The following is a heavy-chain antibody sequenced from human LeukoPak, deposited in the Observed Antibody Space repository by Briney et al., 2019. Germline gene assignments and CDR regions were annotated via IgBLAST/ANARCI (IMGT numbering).Heavy chain of an antibody. Sequence: ASVKVSCKASGGTFSSYAISWVRQAPGQGLEWMGWISAYNGNTNYAQKLQGRVTMTTDTSTSTAYMELRSLRSDDTAVYYCARVSSTAPDYWGQGTLVTVSS. D-gene: IGHD1-1*01. CDR1: GGTFSSYA. CDR2: ISAYNGNT. CDR3: ARVSSTAPDY. J-gene: IGHJ4*02. V-gene: IGHV1-18*01.